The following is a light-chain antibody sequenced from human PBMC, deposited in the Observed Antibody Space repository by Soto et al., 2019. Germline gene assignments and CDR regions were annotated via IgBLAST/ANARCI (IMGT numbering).Light chain of an antibody. CDR2: DAS. CDR3: QHYGGMWT. CDR1: QSISNR. J-gene: IGKJ1*01. V-gene: IGKV1-5*01. Sequence: DIQMTQSPSTLSASVGDRVTITCRASQSISNRLAWYQQKPGKAPKVLIYDASSLESGVPSRFSGSGSGTEVMLTISSLQPDDFASYCCQHYGGMWTFGQGTKVEMK.